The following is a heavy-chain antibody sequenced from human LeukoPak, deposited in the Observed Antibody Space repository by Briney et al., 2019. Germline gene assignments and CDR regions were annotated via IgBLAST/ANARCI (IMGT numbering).Heavy chain of an antibody. V-gene: IGHV3-30*14. CDR3: ARDRGVATMDY. D-gene: IGHD5-12*01. CDR1: GFTFSSYA. Sequence: GRSLRLSCAAFGFTFSSYAIHWVRQGPGKGLEWVAVISFDGNNKYYADSVKGRFTISRDNSKNTLSLQMNSLRPEDTAVYYCARDRGVATMDYWGQGTLVTVSS. CDR2: ISFDGNNK. J-gene: IGHJ4*02.